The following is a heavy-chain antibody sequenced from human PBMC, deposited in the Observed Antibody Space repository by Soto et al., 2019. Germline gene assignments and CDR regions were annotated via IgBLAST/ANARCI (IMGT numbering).Heavy chain of an antibody. D-gene: IGHD4-17*01. V-gene: IGHV4-39*01. CDR3: ARGEKTYGDFDY. Sequence: SETLSLTCKVSGASISSSYYWGWIRQPPGKGLEWIGSIYYSGSTYYNPSLKSRVTISVDTSKNQFSLKLSSVTAADTAVYYCARGEKTYGDFDYWGQGTLVTVYS. CDR1: GASISSSYY. J-gene: IGHJ4*02. CDR2: IYYSGST.